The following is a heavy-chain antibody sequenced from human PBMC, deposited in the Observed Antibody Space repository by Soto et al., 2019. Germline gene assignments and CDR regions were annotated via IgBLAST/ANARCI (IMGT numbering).Heavy chain of an antibody. D-gene: IGHD2-2*01. CDR1: GGSISSYY. J-gene: IGHJ5*02. CDR3: ARDLGYCISTSCFHWFDP. V-gene: IGHV4-59*01. CDR2: IYYSGST. Sequence: SETLSLTCTVSGGSISSYYWSWIRQPPGKGLEWIGYIYYSGSTNYNPSLKSRVTISVDTSKNQFSLKLSSVTAADTAVYYCARDLGYCISTSCFHWFDPWGQGTLVTVSS.